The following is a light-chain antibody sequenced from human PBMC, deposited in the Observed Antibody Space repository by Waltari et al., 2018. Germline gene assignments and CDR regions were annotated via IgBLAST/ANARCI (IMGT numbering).Light chain of an antibody. V-gene: IGLV4-69*01. J-gene: IGLJ3*02. Sequence: CTLSSGHSINIIAWHQQQPEKGPRYLMKVNSDGSHSKGDEIPDRFSGSSSGAERYLTISSLQSEDEADYYCQTGGHGTWVFGGGTKLTVL. CDR2: VNSDGSH. CDR3: QTGGHGTWV. CDR1: SGHSINI.